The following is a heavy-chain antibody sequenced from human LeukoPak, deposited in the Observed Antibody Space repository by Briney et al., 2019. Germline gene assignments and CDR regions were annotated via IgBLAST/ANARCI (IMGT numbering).Heavy chain of an antibody. CDR1: GYTFTGYY. D-gene: IGHD3-22*01. CDR2: INPNSGGT. V-gene: IGHV1-2*02. CDR3: ARRYYDSSGYQIDY. J-gene: IGHJ4*02. Sequence: ASVKVSCKASGYTFTGYYMHWVRQAPGQGLEWMGWINPNSGGTNYAQKLQDRVTMTTDTSTSTAYMELRSLRSDDTAVYYCARRYYDSSGYQIDYWGQGTLVTVSS.